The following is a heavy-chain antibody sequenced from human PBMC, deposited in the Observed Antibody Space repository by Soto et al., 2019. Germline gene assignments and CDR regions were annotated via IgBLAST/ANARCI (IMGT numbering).Heavy chain of an antibody. CDR1: GGSISSGDYY. V-gene: IGHV4-30-4*01. CDR3: ARDQKLILTGYFGNYYYYGMDV. J-gene: IGHJ6*02. Sequence: QVQLQESGPGLVKPSQTLSLTCTVSGGSISSGDYYWSWIRQPPGKGLEWIGYIYYSGRTYYNPSLKSRVTISVDTSKNQFSLKLSSVTAADTAVYYCARDQKLILTGYFGNYYYYGMDVWGQGTTVTVSS. CDR2: IYYSGRT. D-gene: IGHD3-9*01.